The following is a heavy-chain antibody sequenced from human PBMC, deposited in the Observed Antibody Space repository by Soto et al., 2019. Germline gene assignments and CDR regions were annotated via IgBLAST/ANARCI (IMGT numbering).Heavy chain of an antibody. CDR2: IYYSGST. CDR3: ASALTADAFDI. D-gene: IGHD7-27*01. CDR1: GGSVSSGSYY. Sequence: QVQLQESGPGLVKPSETLSLTCTVSGGSVSSGSYYWSWIRQPPGKGLEWIGYIYYSGSTNYNPSLKSRVTISVDTSKNQFSLKLSSATAADTAVYYCASALTADAFDIWGQGTMVTVSS. V-gene: IGHV4-61*01. J-gene: IGHJ3*02.